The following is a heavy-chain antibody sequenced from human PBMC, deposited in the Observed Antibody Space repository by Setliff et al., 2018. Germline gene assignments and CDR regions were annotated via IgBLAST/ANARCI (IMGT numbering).Heavy chain of an antibody. CDR1: GFSFSVFA. Sequence: PGGSLRLSCAASGFSFSVFAMSWVRQAPGRGLEWVSAISGPGGSTYYADSVKGRFTISRDNAKNTLYLQMNSLRAEDTAIYYCAGGYPSNFDYWGQGTLVTVPQ. D-gene: IGHD3-22*01. CDR2: ISGPGGST. V-gene: IGHV3-23*01. CDR3: AGGYPSNFDY. J-gene: IGHJ4*02.